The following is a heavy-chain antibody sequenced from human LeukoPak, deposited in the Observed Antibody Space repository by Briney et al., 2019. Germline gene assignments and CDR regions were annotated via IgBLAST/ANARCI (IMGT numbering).Heavy chain of an antibody. D-gene: IGHD3-22*01. CDR1: GDSISGNNW. CDR3: ARDLDSSGYYYVY. V-gene: IGHV4-4*02. Sequence: SGTLSLTCAVSGDSISGNNWWSWVRQPPGKGLEWIGEIYHSGSTYYNPSLKSRVSISIDTSKNQFSLKLSSVTAADTAVYYCARDLDSSGYYYVYWGQGTLVTVSS. J-gene: IGHJ4*02. CDR2: IYHSGST.